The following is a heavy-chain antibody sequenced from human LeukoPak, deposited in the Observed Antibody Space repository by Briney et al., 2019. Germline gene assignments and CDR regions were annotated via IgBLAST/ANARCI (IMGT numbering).Heavy chain of an antibody. CDR2: IYYSGST. V-gene: IGHV4-39*07. Sequence: SETLSLTCTVFGGSISSSSYYWGWIRQPPGKGLEWIGSIYYSGSTYYNPSLKSRVTISVDTSKNQFSLKLSSVTAADTAVYYCARASVTYYYYYYMDVWGKGTTVTVSS. CDR3: ARASVTYYYYYYMDV. CDR1: GGSISSSSYY. J-gene: IGHJ6*03. D-gene: IGHD4-11*01.